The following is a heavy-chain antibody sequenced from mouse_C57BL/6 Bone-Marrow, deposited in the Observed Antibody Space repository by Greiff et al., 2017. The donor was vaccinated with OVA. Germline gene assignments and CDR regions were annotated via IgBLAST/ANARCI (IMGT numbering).Heavy chain of an antibody. CDR2: INPNNGGT. D-gene: IGHD1-1*01. CDR3: ASPHYGSSAWFAY. CDR1: GYTFTDYY. V-gene: IGHV1-26*01. Sequence: VQLQQSGPELVKPGASVKISCKASGYTFTDYYMNWVKQSHGKSLEWIGDINPNNGGTSYNQKFKGKATLTVDKSSSTAYMELRSLTSEDSAVYYCASPHYGSSAWFAYWGQGTLVTVSA. J-gene: IGHJ3*01.